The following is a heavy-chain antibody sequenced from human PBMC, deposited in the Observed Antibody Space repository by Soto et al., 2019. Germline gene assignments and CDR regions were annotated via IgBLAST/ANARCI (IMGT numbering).Heavy chain of an antibody. CDR1: GYTFTSFD. CDR3: AVNIAATGTFEY. D-gene: IGHD6-13*01. V-gene: IGHV1-8*01. J-gene: IGHJ4*02. CDR2: MNPNRDNT. Sequence: QVQLVQSGAEVKKPGASVKVSCKTSGYTFTSFDINWVRQATGQGPEWMGWMNPNRDNTGYAQKFQGRVTMTRNTSISTAYMELSSLRSEDTAVYYCAVNIAATGTFEYWGQGTLVTVSS.